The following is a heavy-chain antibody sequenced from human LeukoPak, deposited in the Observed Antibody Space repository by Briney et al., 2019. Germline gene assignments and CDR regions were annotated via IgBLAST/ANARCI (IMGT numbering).Heavy chain of an antibody. V-gene: IGHV1-8*01. CDR1: GYTFTSYD. D-gene: IGHD3-16*02. CDR3: ARGGLDYDYVWGSYRPYNWFDP. J-gene: IGHJ5*02. CDR2: INPNRSNT. Sequence: ASVKVSCKASGYTFTSYDINWVRQATGQGLEWMGWINPNRSNTGYAQKFQGRVTMTRNTSISTAYMELSSLRSEDTAVYYCARGGLDYDYVWGSYRPYNWFDPWGQGTLVTVSS.